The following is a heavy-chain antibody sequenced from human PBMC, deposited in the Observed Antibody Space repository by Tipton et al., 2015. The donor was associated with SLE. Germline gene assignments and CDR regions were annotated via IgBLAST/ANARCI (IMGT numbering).Heavy chain of an antibody. CDR2: IRYDGGNK. V-gene: IGHV3-30*02. CDR1: GFTFSSYD. Sequence: GSLRLSCAASGFTFSSYDIHWVRQAPGKGLEWVAFIRYDGGNKYYADSVKGRFTISRDNSKNTLYLQMNSLRAEDTAVYYCAKRGGYDHYSDYWGQGTLVTVSS. CDR3: AKRGGYDHYSDY. J-gene: IGHJ4*02. D-gene: IGHD5-12*01.